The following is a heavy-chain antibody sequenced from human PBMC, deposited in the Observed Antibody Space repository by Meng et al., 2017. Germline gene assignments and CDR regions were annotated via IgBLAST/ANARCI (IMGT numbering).Heavy chain of an antibody. CDR2: INPNSGGT. CDR1: GYTFTGYY. D-gene: IGHD3-9*01. CDR3: ARGGFDILTGYYAPAPHYGMDV. V-gene: IGHV1-2*06. Sequence: ASVKVSCKASGYTFTGYYMHWVRQAPGQGLEWMGRINPNSGGTNYAQKFQGRVTMTRDTSISTAYMELSRLRSDDTAVYYCARGGFDILTGYYAPAPHYGMDVWGQGTTVTVS. J-gene: IGHJ6*02.